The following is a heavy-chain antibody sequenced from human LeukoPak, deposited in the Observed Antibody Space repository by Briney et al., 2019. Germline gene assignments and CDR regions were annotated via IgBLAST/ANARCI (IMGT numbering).Heavy chain of an antibody. CDR2: SSAYNGNT. CDR3: ARTKDRMVVVTATLLDY. Sequence: ASEKVSCKASGYTSTSYGISWVRQATGQWLEWMGWSSAYNGNTNYAQKLQGRVTMTTDTSTSTAYMELRSLRSDDTAVYYCARTKDRMVVVTATLLDYWGQGTLVTVSS. D-gene: IGHD2-21*02. J-gene: IGHJ4*02. V-gene: IGHV1-18*01. CDR1: GYTSTSYG.